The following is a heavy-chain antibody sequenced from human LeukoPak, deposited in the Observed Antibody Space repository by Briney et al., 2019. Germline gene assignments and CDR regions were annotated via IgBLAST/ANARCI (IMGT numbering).Heavy chain of an antibody. V-gene: IGHV3-48*04. D-gene: IGHD4-17*01. Sequence: GGSLRLSCAASGFTFSSYAMSWVRQAPGKGLEWVSYISNSGSTIYYADSVKGRFTISRDNAKNSLYLQMNSLRAEDTAVYYCAKDRYSYGDGPFDYWGQGTLVTVSS. CDR3: AKDRYSYGDGPFDY. CDR2: ISNSGSTI. J-gene: IGHJ4*02. CDR1: GFTFSSYA.